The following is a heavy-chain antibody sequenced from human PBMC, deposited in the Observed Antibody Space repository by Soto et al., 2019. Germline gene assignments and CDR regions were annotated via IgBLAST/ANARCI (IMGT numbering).Heavy chain of an antibody. J-gene: IGHJ4*02. CDR2: ISSNGNII. D-gene: IGHD3-10*01. CDR1: GFTFNDYY. Sequence: GGSLRLSCAASGFTFNDYYMTWIRQAPGKGLEWVSYISSNGNIIYYADSVKGRFTISRDNAKNSLYLQMNSLRAEDTAVYYCAREITRSNYFDYWGQGTLVTVSS. CDR3: AREITRSNYFDY. V-gene: IGHV3-11*01.